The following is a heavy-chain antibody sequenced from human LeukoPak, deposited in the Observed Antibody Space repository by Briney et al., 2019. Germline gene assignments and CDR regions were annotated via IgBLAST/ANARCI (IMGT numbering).Heavy chain of an antibody. Sequence: ASVKVSCKTSGYIFTDYYIHWIRHGPGRGLEWMGWIGAKNGDTNYEQKFQGRVTMTRDTSISTVYMDLGSLISDDTAVYYCARDLLTGYFLLDYWGQGTLVTVSS. CDR1: GYIFTDYY. J-gene: IGHJ4*02. D-gene: IGHD3-9*01. CDR3: ARDLLTGYFLLDY. CDR2: IGAKNGDT. V-gene: IGHV1-2*02.